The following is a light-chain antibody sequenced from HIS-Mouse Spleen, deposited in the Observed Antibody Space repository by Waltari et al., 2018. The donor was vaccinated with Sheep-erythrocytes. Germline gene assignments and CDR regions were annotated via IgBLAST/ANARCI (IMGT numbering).Light chain of an antibody. CDR1: KSVLYSSNNKNY. Sequence: DIVMTQYPDSLAVSPGERATINCKSSKSVLYSSNNKNYLACFQQKPGQPPKLLIYWASTRESGVPDRFSGSGSGTDFTLTISSLQAEDVAVYYCQQYYSTPRTFGQWTKVEIK. V-gene: IGKV4-1*01. CDR3: QQYYSTPRT. J-gene: IGKJ1*01. CDR2: WAS.